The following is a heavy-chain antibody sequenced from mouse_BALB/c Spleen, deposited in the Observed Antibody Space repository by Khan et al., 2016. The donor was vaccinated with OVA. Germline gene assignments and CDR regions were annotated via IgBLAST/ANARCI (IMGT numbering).Heavy chain of an antibody. CDR2: INPDSSTT. D-gene: IGHD2-14*01. Sequence: VQLQESGAGLVQPGGSLKLSCAASGFDFSRYSMRWVRQAPGKGLEWIGEINPDSSTTNYTPSLKDKSIITTDKSYNTPYLQLSKLTSEDTALYECARPYRYNGRAGFAYWGQGTLVTVSA. CDR3: ARPYRYNGRAGFAY. V-gene: IGHV4-1*02. J-gene: IGHJ3*01. CDR1: GFDFSRYS.